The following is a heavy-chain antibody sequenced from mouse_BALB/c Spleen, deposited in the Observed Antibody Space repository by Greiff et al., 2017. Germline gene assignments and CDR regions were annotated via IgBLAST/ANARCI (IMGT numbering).Heavy chain of an antibody. CDR1: GYTFTSYW. D-gene: IGHD2-3*01. J-gene: IGHJ4*01. V-gene: IGHV1-7*01. Sequence: QVQLQQSGAELAKPGASVKMSCKASGYTFTSYWMHWVKQRPGQGLEWIGYINPSTGYTEYNQKFKDKATLTADKSSSTAYMQLSSLTSEDSAVYYCARHDDAMDYWGQGTSVTVSS. CDR2: INPSTGYT. CDR3: ARHDDAMDY.